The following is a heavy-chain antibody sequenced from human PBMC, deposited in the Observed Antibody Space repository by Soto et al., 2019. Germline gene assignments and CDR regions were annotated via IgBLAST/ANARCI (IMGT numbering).Heavy chain of an antibody. CDR3: ARQWELSGYYYGMDV. D-gene: IGHD1-26*01. CDR2: MNPNTGNT. V-gene: IGHV1-8*01. CDR1: GYTFMSYD. Sequence: ASVKVSCKASGYTFMSYDFNWVRQATGQGLEWMGWMNPNTGNTGYAQKFQGRVTMTRDTSISTAYTELSSLRSEDTAVYYCARQWELSGYYYGMDVWGQGTTVTVSS. J-gene: IGHJ6*02.